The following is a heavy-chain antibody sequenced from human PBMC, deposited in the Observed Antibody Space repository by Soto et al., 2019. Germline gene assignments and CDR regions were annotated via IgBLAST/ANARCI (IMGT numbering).Heavy chain of an antibody. CDR1: GFTFSSYA. V-gene: IGHV3-23*01. CDR3: AKTTDGWFSAFEI. CDR2: ISGSGDST. Sequence: PGGSLRLSCAASGFTFSSYAMSWVLQAPGKGLEWVSGISGSGDSTYYADSVKGRFTISRDNSKNTLYLQMNSLRAEDTAVYFCAKTTDGWFSAFEIWGQGTVVTVSS. J-gene: IGHJ3*02. D-gene: IGHD6-19*01.